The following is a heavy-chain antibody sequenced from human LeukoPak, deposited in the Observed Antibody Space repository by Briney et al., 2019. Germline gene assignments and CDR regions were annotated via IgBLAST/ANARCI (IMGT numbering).Heavy chain of an antibody. Sequence: SETLSLTCTVSGGSISSGGYYWSWIRQHPGKGLEWIGYIYYSGSTYYNPSLKSRVTISVDTFKNQFSLKLSSVTAADTAVYYCASVLTGTTEFDPWGQGTLVTVSS. V-gene: IGHV4-31*03. D-gene: IGHD1-7*01. J-gene: IGHJ5*02. CDR2: IYYSGST. CDR3: ASVLTGTTEFDP. CDR1: GGSISSGGYY.